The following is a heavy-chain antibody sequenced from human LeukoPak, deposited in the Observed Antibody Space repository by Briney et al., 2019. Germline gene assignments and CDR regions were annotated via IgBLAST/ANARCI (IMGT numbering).Heavy chain of an antibody. CDR1: GGSISSFY. Sequence: SETLSLTCTVSGGSISSFYWSWIRQPPGKGLEWIGYVYYSGSTNYNPSLKSRVTISVDTSKNQFSLRLRPVTAADTAVYYCARGVVIAPQTFDYWGQGTLVTVSS. D-gene: IGHD2-21*01. J-gene: IGHJ4*02. CDR2: VYYSGST. V-gene: IGHV4-59*01. CDR3: ARGVVIAPQTFDY.